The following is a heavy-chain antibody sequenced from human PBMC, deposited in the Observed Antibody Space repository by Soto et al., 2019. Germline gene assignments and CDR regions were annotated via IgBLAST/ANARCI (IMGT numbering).Heavy chain of an antibody. Sequence: ASVKVSCKASGYTFTSYAMHWVRQAPGQRLEWMGWINAGSGNKKYSQKFQGRVTITRDTSASTAYMELISLRSEDTAVYYCAYKTGLYSSSWERAPTFDYWGQGTLVTVSS. CDR1: GYTFTSYA. CDR2: INAGSGNK. J-gene: IGHJ4*02. CDR3: AYKTGLYSSSWERAPTFDY. D-gene: IGHD6-13*01. V-gene: IGHV1-3*01.